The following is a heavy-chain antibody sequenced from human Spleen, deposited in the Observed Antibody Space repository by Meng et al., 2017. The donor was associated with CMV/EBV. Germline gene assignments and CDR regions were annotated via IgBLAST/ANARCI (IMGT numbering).Heavy chain of an antibody. CDR2: MNEDGSQR. CDR1: GFSFGSYW. D-gene: IGHD1-26*01. V-gene: IGHV3-7*01. CDR3: ATDAGALNPFDY. J-gene: IGHJ4*02. Sequence: GESLKISCAASGFSFGSYWMSWVRQAPGTGLEWVATMNEDGSQRNHVDSVKGRFSISRDNAKNSLYLQMNSLRAEDTAVYYCATDAGALNPFDYWGQGTLVTVSS.